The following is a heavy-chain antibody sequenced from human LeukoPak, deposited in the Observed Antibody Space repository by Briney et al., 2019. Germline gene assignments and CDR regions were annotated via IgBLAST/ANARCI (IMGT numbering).Heavy chain of an antibody. CDR3: ARQGGYIAPLAL. J-gene: IGHJ4*02. CDR2: IYYSGST. V-gene: IGHV4-59*08. D-gene: IGHD6-13*01. Sequence: PSETLSLTCTVSGGSISIYYWSWIRQPPGKGLEWIGYIYYSGSTNYNPSLKSRVTISVDTSKNQFSLKLSSVTAADTAVYYCARQGGYIAPLALWGQGTLVTVSA. CDR1: GGSISIYY.